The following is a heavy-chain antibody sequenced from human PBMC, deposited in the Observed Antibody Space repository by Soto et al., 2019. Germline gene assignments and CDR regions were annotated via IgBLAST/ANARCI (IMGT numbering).Heavy chain of an antibody. Sequence: GSLRLSCAASGFTFSSYSMNWVRQAPGKGLEWISYISSSSSNIYYADSVRGRFTISRDNAKKSLYLQMNSLRDEDTAVYYCATPRREMATINDYWGQGTLVTVSS. CDR1: GFTFSSYS. CDR3: ATPRREMATINDY. V-gene: IGHV3-48*02. J-gene: IGHJ4*02. CDR2: ISSSSSNI. D-gene: IGHD5-12*01.